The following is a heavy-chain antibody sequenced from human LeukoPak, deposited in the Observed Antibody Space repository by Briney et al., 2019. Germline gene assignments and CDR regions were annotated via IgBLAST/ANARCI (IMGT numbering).Heavy chain of an antibody. Sequence: SETLSLTCAVYGGSFSGYYWSWIRQPAGKGLEWIGRIYTSGSTNYNPSLKSRVTMSVDTSKNQFSLKLSSVTAADTAVYYCARDRASTVTTGVWYFDLWGRGTLVTVSS. J-gene: IGHJ2*01. V-gene: IGHV4-4*07. D-gene: IGHD4-17*01. CDR2: IYTSGST. CDR3: ARDRASTVTTGVWYFDL. CDR1: GGSFSGYY.